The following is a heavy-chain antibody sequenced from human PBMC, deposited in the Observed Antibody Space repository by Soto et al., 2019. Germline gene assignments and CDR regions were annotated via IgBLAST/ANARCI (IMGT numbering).Heavy chain of an antibody. CDR2: IWYDGSNK. Sequence: FLRLSRGVSGSRSISYGIPCVRQAPGKGLEWVAVIWYDGSNKYYADSVKGRFTTSRENSKNTLYLQMNSLRAEDTAVYYCARERGGYYDYWGQGTLVTVSS. V-gene: IGHV3-33*01. CDR1: GSRSISYG. J-gene: IGHJ4*02. CDR3: ARERGGYYDY. D-gene: IGHD3-22*01.